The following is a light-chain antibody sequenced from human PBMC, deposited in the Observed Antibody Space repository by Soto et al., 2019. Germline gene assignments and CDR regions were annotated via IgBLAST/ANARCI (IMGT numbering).Light chain of an antibody. Sequence: QSVLTQPPSVSAAPGQKVTISCSGTTSNVANNFVSWYQQFPGKAPKLLIYDDIRRPSGIPDRFSASKSGTSATLGITGLQTGDEADYYCGSWDSRLTANVFGTGTKLTVL. J-gene: IGLJ1*01. CDR1: TSNVANNF. V-gene: IGLV1-51*01. CDR3: GSWDSRLTANV. CDR2: DDI.